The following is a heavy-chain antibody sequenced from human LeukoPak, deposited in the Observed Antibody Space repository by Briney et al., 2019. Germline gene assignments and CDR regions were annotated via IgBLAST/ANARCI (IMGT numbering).Heavy chain of an antibody. CDR2: IYTSGST. Sequence: SETLSLTCTVSGGSISSGSYYWSWIRQPAGKGLEWIGRIYTSGSTNYNPSLKSRVTISVDTSKNQFSLKLSSVTAADTAVYYCARFLTTVTRTYFDYWGQGTLVTVSS. CDR3: ARFLTTVTRTYFDY. V-gene: IGHV4-61*02. J-gene: IGHJ4*02. D-gene: IGHD4-17*01. CDR1: GGSISSGSYY.